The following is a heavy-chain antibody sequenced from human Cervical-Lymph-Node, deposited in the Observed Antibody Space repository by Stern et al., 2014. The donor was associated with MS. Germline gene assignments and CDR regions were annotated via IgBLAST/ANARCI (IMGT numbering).Heavy chain of an antibody. CDR2: ISYSGNT. Sequence: QVQLQESGPGLVKPSQTLSLTCTVSGASLSSLNYYWSWIRQRPRKGLEWIGFISYSGNTNYNPSLKRRVTVSADTSKTHVSLRLTAVTAADTAVYYCARDNGLRVEQFFDYWGQGILVTVSS. J-gene: IGHJ4*02. CDR1: GASLSSLNYY. CDR3: ARDNGLRVEQFFDY. D-gene: IGHD4-17*01. V-gene: IGHV4-31*03.